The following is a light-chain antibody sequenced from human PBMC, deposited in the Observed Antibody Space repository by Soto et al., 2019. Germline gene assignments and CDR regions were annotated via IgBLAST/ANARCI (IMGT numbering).Light chain of an antibody. CDR2: KAS. V-gene: IGKV1-5*03. CDR3: QQYDNYPYT. CDR1: QSMSTW. Sequence: DIQMTQSPSTLSASVGDRVTITCRASQSMSTWLAWYQQKPGKAPKLLIYKASTLESGVPSRFSGSGSGTEFTLTISSLXPDXFATYYCQQYDNYPYTFGQGTKVEIK. J-gene: IGKJ2*01.